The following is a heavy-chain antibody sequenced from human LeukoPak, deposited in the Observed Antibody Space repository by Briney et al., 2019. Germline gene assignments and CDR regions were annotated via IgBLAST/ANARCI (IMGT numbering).Heavy chain of an antibody. Sequence: GGSLRLSCAASGFTCSSYWLHWVRQTPGKGLVWVSRINCDGTNTTYADSVKGRFTISRDNAKNTLNLQMNNLRVEDTAIYYCARGYSATYRIDYWGQGTLVTVSS. CDR1: GFTCSSYW. D-gene: IGHD1-26*01. CDR3: ARGYSATYRIDY. V-gene: IGHV3-74*01. J-gene: IGHJ4*02. CDR2: INCDGTNT.